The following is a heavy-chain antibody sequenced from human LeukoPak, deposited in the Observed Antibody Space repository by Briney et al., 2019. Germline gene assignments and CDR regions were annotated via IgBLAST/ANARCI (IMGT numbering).Heavy chain of an antibody. V-gene: IGHV4-31*03. CDR3: ARADGYNYDY. Sequence: SETLSLTCTVSNGSISSGGYYWSWIRQHPVKGLEWIGYIYYSGSTYYNPSLKSRVTISVDTSQNQFSLKLSSVTAADTAAYYCARADGYNYDYWGQGTLVTVSS. CDR1: NGSISSGGYY. D-gene: IGHD5-24*01. J-gene: IGHJ4*02. CDR2: IYYSGST.